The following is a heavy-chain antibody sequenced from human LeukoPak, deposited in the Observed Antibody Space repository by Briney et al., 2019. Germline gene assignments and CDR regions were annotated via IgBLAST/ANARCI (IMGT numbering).Heavy chain of an antibody. Sequence: GGSLRLSCAASGFTLSSYAMTWVRQAPGKGLEWVSTISRSGRGTYYADSVKGRFTLSRDTSKNSLYLQMNSLTAGDTAVYYCAKIPRFYFDATGDFDLWGQGTLVTVSS. CDR1: GFTLSSYA. V-gene: IGHV3-23*01. J-gene: IGHJ4*02. D-gene: IGHD3-22*01. CDR3: AKIPRFYFDATGDFDL. CDR2: ISRSGRGT.